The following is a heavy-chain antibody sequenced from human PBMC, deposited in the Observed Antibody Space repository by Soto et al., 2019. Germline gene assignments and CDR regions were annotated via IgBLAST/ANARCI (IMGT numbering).Heavy chain of an antibody. CDR3: ATDGSSSSPTATLDP. CDR2: ISAFNGNT. Sequence: AAVKVSCKASGYIFTSYGFSWERPAPGQGLEWMGRISAFNGNTNHAQKLHGRVTMTTDTSKTTAYMELRSLRSDDTAVYYCATDGSSSSPTATLDPWGQGTLVTVSS. V-gene: IGHV1-18*01. CDR1: GYIFTSYG. D-gene: IGHD6-6*01. J-gene: IGHJ5*02.